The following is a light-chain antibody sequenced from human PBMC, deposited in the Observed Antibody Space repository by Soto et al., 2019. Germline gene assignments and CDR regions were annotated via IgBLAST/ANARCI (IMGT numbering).Light chain of an antibody. Sequence: ETVLTQSPVTLSVSPGERATLSCRASQSVSSNLAWYQQKPGQAPRLLIYGASTRATGIPARFSGSGSGTEFTLTISSLQSEDFAVYYCHQYDNWPKTFGQGTRLEIK. CDR2: GAS. CDR1: QSVSSN. J-gene: IGKJ5*01. CDR3: HQYDNWPKT. V-gene: IGKV3-15*01.